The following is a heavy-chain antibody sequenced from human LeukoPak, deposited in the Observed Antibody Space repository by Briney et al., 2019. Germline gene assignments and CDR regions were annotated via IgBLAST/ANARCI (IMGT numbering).Heavy chain of an antibody. D-gene: IGHD1-1*01. CDR3: AKQSIGTSFFDY. CDR2: IWYDGSNK. J-gene: IGHJ4*02. V-gene: IGHV3-33*06. Sequence: GGSLRLSCAASGFTFSSYGMHWVRQAPGKGLEWVAVIWYDGSNKYYADSVRGRFTISRDNSKNTLYLQMNSLRAEDTAVYYCAKQSIGTSFFDYWGQGTLVTVSS. CDR1: GFTFSSYG.